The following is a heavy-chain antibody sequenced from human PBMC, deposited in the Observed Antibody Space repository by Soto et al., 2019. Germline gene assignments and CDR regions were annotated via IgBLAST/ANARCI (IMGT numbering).Heavy chain of an antibody. V-gene: IGHV3-23*01. D-gene: IGHD3-9*01. CDR2: ISGSGGST. Sequence: GKGLEWVSAISGSGGSTYYADSVKGRFTISRDNSKNTLYLQMNSLRAEDTAVYYCAKNYRGITIFGPLDYWGQGTLVTVSS. CDR3: AKNYRGITIFGPLDY. J-gene: IGHJ4*02.